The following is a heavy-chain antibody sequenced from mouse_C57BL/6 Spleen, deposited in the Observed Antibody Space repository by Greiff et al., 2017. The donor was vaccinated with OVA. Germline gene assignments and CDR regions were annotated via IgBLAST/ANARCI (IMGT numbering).Heavy chain of an antibody. D-gene: IGHD1-1*01. CDR2: IHPNSGST. CDR3: ARYYYGSSSDY. Sequence: QVQLQQPGAELVKPGASVKLSCKASGYTFTSYWMHWVKQRPGQGLEWIGMIHPNSGSTNYNEKFKSKATLTVDKSSSTAYMQLSSLTSEDSAVDYCARYYYGSSSDYWGQGTTLTVSS. J-gene: IGHJ2*01. V-gene: IGHV1-64*01. CDR1: GYTFTSYW.